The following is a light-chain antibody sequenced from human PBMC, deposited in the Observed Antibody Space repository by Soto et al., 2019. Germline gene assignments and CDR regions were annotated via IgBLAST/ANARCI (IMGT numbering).Light chain of an antibody. Sequence: DIQMTPSPSTLFASVGDRVTITCRASQSISSWLAWYQQKPGKAPKLLIYKASSLESGVPSRFSGSGSGTEFTLTISSLQPDDFATYYCQQYNSYSPYTFGQGTKLEIK. V-gene: IGKV1-5*03. CDR3: QQYNSYSPYT. CDR2: KAS. J-gene: IGKJ2*01. CDR1: QSISSW.